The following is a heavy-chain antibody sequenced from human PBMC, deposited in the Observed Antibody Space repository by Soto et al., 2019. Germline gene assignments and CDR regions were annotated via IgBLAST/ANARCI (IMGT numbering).Heavy chain of an antibody. CDR1: GFTFGDYA. D-gene: IGHD5-12*01. CDR2: IRSKAYGGTT. Sequence: GGSLRLSCTASGFTFGDYAMSWVRQAPGKGLEWVGFIRSKAYGGTTEYAASVKGRFTISRDDSKSIAYLQMNSLKTEDTAMYYCTRVVGTRDYYYYGMDVWGQGTTVTVSS. V-gene: IGHV3-49*04. CDR3: TRVVGTRDYYYYGMDV. J-gene: IGHJ6*02.